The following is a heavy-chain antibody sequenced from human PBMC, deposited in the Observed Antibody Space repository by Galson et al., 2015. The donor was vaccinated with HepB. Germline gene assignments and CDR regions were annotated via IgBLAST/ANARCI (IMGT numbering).Heavy chain of an antibody. CDR3: ARDSFYDNTGYPVPRNFGVDV. D-gene: IGHD3-22*01. V-gene: IGHV6-1*01. J-gene: IGHJ6*02. Sequence: CAISGDSVSSSTAAWNWIRQSPPRGLEWLGRTYYRSKWYNDYAVSVKSRITINPDTSKNQFSLQLSSVTPDDTAVYYCARDSFYDNTGYPVPRNFGVDVWGQGTTVTVSS. CDR2: TYYRSKWYN. CDR1: GDSVSSSTAA.